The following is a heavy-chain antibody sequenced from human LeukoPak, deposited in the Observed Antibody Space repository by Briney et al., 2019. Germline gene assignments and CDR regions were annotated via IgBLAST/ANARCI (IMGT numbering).Heavy chain of an antibody. J-gene: IGHJ6*02. Sequence: PGGSLRLSCAASGFTFSSYWMHWVRQAPGKGLVWVSRINSDGSSTSYADSVKGRFTMSRDNAKNTLYLQMNSLRAEDTAVYYCARDHADYDFWSGYYYYGMDVWGQGTTVTVSS. CDR3: ARDHADYDFWSGYYYYGMDV. CDR2: INSDGSST. D-gene: IGHD3-3*01. CDR1: GFTFSSYW. V-gene: IGHV3-74*01.